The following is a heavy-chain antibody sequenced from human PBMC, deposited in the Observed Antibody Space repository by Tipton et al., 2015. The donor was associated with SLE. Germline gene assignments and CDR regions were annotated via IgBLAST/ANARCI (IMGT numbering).Heavy chain of an antibody. V-gene: IGHV4-39*01. CDR1: GGSISSGSYY. J-gene: IGHJ4*02. CDR2: IYHTGTA. D-gene: IGHD5-12*01. Sequence: TLSLTCIVSGGSISSGSYYWGWVRQPPGKGLEWLGSIYHTGTASYNPSLKSRVSMSADTSKSQFSLKVDSVTAADTAVYYCASLYFDIVAGYSPFDFWGQGTLVTVSS. CDR3: ASLYFDIVAGYSPFDF.